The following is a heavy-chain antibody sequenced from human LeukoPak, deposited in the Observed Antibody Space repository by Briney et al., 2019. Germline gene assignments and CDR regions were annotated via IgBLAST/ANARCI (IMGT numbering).Heavy chain of an antibody. D-gene: IGHD4-17*01. CDR3: ARPVVHVNDYGDYVGYFDY. J-gene: IGHJ4*02. Sequence: GESLKISCKGSGYSFTSYWIGWVRQMPGKGLEWMGIIYPGDSDTRYSPSFQGQVTISADKSISTAYLQWSSLKASDTAMYYCARPVVHVNDYGDYVGYFDYWGQGTLVTVSS. V-gene: IGHV5-51*01. CDR1: GYSFTSYW. CDR2: IYPGDSDT.